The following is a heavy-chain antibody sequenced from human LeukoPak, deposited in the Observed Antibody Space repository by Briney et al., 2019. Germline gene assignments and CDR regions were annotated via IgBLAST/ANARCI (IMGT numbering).Heavy chain of an antibody. Sequence: SETLSLTCAVYGGSFSGYYWSWIRQPPGKGLERIGEINHSGSTNYNPSLKSRVTISVDTSKNQFSLKLSSVTAADTAVYYCARARVRAAAGRFGFGYWGQGTLVTVSS. CDR1: GGSFSGYY. CDR2: INHSGST. D-gene: IGHD6-13*01. V-gene: IGHV4-34*01. CDR3: ARARVRAAAGRFGFGY. J-gene: IGHJ4*02.